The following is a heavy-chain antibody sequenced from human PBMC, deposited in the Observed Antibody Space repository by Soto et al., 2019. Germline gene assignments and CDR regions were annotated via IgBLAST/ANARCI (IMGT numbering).Heavy chain of an antibody. CDR3: AVCYSPRAYYGMDV. CDR1: GGTFSSYA. J-gene: IGHJ6*02. D-gene: IGHD2-15*01. CDR2: IIPIFGTA. Sequence: QVQLVQSGAEVKKPGSSVKVSCKASGGTFSSYAISWVRQAPGQGLEWMGGIIPIFGTANYAQKFQGRVTITADESTSPAYMELSSLRSEDTAVYYCAVCYSPRAYYGMDVWGQGTTVTVSS. V-gene: IGHV1-69*12.